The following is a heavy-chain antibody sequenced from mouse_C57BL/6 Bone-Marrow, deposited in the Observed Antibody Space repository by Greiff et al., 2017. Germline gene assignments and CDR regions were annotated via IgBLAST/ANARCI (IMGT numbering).Heavy chain of an antibody. D-gene: IGHD1-1*01. CDR2: IHPNSGST. J-gene: IGHJ4*01. V-gene: IGHV1-64*01. CDR1: GYTFTSYW. CDR3: ERDTVGAMDY. Sequence: QVQLQQPGAELVKPGASVKLSCKASGYTFTSYWMHWVKQRPGQGLEWIGMIHPNSGSTNYNEKFKSKATLTVDKSSSTAYMQLSSLTSEDSAVYYCERDTVGAMDYWGQGTSVTVSS.